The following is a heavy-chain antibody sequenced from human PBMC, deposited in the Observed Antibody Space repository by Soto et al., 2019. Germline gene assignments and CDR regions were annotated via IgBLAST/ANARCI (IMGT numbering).Heavy chain of an antibody. CDR3: ARKVLFCDF. Sequence: QVQLLQSGPEVTKPGASVKVSCKTSGYNFTDFSITWVRQAPGQGLEWMGWISPYYGNTKYAEKFQDRVTMTADTSTITVYLELRTLRSGDKAIYYCARKVLFCDFWGQGALVTVSS. J-gene: IGHJ4*02. CDR2: ISPYYGNT. D-gene: IGHD3-9*01. V-gene: IGHV1-18*01. CDR1: GYNFTDFS.